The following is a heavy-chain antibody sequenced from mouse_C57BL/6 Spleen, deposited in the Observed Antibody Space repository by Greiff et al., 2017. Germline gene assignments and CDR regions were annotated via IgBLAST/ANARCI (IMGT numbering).Heavy chain of an antibody. D-gene: IGHD2-4*01. CDR2: INPDSSTI. V-gene: IGHV4-1*01. CDR1: GVDFSRYW. J-gene: IGHJ1*03. Sequence: GVDFSRYWMSWVRRAPGKGLEWIGEINPDSSTINYAPSLKDKFIISRDNAKNTLYLQMSKVRSEDTALYYCARRDYDYDWYFDVWGTGTTVTVSS. CDR3: ARRDYDYDWYFDV.